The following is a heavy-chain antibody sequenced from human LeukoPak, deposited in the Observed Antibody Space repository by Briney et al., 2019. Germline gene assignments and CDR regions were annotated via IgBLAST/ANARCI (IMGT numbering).Heavy chain of an antibody. CDR2: IIPIFGTA. J-gene: IGHJ5*02. Sequence: AASVKVSCKASGGTFSSYAISWVRQAPGQGLEWMGGIIPIFGTANYAQKFQGRVTITADESTSTAYMELSSLRSEDTAVYYRARAEGGFGELLKLNWFDPWGQGTLVTVSS. CDR1: GGTFSSYA. D-gene: IGHD3-10*01. CDR3: ARAEGGFGELLKLNWFDP. V-gene: IGHV1-69*13.